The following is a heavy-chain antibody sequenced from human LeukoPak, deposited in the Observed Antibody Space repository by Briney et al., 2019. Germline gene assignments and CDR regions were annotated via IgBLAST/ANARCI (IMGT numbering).Heavy chain of an antibody. CDR1: GFTFNSYA. CDR2: ISGSGGST. D-gene: IGHD5-18*01. CDR3: AKPQYSYGDFDY. J-gene: IGHJ4*02. V-gene: IGHV3-23*01. Sequence: PGGSLRLSCAASGFTFNSYAMSWVRQAPGKGLEWVSAISGSGGSTYYADSVKGRFTISRDNSKNTLYLQMNSLRAEDTAVYYCAKPQYSYGDFDYWGQGTLVTVSS.